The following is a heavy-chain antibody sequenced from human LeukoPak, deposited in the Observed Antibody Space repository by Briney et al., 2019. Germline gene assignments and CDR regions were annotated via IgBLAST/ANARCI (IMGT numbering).Heavy chain of an antibody. CDR1: GGSIIGYS. D-gene: IGHD2-2*01. CDR2: IHSGST. J-gene: IGHJ4*02. CDR3: ARYYCSPTTCYYFDY. V-gene: IGHV4-59*08. Sequence: SETLSLTCTVSGGSIIGYSWSWIRQPPGKGLEWIGYIHSGSTNSNPSLQSRVTMSADTSKNQFSLKLSSVTAADTAVYYCARYYCSPTTCYYFDYWGQGTLVTVSS.